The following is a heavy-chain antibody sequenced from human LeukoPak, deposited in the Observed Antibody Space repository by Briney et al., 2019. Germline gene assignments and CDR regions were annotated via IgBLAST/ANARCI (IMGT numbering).Heavy chain of an antibody. V-gene: IGHV3-23*01. CDR3: AKYLGYGYYDILTGPFGPVFDY. J-gene: IGHJ4*02. CDR1: GFTFRTYS. CDR2: FSGTTGNT. Sequence: GGSLRLSCAASGFTFRTYSMSWVRQAPGKGLEWVSVFSGTTGNTYYADSVKGRFTISRDNSKSTLYLQMNSLRAEDTAVYYCAKYLGYGYYDILTGPFGPVFDYWGQGTLVTVSS. D-gene: IGHD3-9*01.